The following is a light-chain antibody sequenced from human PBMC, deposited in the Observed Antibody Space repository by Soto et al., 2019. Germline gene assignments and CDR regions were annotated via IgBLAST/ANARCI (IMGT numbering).Light chain of an antibody. J-gene: IGKJ5*01. Sequence: DIRMTQSPSTLCASVGDRVTITCRASQSISSWLAWYQQKPGKAPKLLIYDASSLESGVPSRFSGSGSGTEFTLTISSLQPDDFATYYCQQYSSYSCTFGQGTRLEIK. CDR3: QQYSSYSCT. CDR2: DAS. V-gene: IGKV1-5*01. CDR1: QSISSW.